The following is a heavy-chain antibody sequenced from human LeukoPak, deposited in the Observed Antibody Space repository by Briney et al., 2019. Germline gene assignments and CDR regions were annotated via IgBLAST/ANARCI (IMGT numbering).Heavy chain of an antibody. CDR2: INPNSGGT. CDR1: GYTFTGYY. Sequence: GASVKVSCKASGYTFTGYYMHWVRQAPGQGLEWMGRINPNSGGTNYAQKFQGRVTMTRDTSISTAYMELSRLRSDDAAVYYCARDRPYCTNGVCYLIGWFDPWGQGTLVTVSS. V-gene: IGHV1-2*06. D-gene: IGHD2-8*01. J-gene: IGHJ5*02. CDR3: ARDRPYCTNGVCYLIGWFDP.